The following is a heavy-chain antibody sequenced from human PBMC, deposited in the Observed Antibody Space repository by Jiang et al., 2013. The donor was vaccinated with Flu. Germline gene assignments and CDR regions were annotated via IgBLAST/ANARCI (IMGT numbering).Heavy chain of an antibody. V-gene: IGHV4-59*08. CDR1: GGSISSYY. Sequence: GSGLVKPSETLSLTCTVSGGSISSYYWSWIRQPPGKGLEWIGYIYYSGSTNYNPSLKSRVTISVDTSKNQFSLKLSSVTAADTAVYYCARRGLGATTRGVEGVDAFDIWGQGTMVTVSS. CDR3: ARRGLGATTRGVEGVDAFDI. J-gene: IGHJ3*02. D-gene: IGHD1-26*01. CDR2: IYYSGST.